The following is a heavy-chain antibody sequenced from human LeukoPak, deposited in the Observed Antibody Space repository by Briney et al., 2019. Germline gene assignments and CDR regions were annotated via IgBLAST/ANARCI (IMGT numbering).Heavy chain of an antibody. D-gene: IGHD3-10*01. CDR3: AKELLWFREGFDY. CDR1: GFTFSSYG. Sequence: GGSLRLSCAASGFTFSSYGMHWVRQAPGKGLEWVAVISYDGSNKYYADSVKGRFTISRDNSKNTLYLQMNSLRAEDTAVYYCAKELLWFREGFDYWGQGTLVTVSS. V-gene: IGHV3-30*18. CDR2: ISYDGSNK. J-gene: IGHJ4*02.